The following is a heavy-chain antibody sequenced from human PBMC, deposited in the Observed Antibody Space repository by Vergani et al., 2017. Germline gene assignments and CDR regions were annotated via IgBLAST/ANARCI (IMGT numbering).Heavy chain of an antibody. V-gene: IGHV1-2*02. CDR1: GYTFTGYY. CDR2: INPNSGGT. J-gene: IGHJ3*02. D-gene: IGHD3-9*01. Sequence: QVQLVQSGAEVKKPGASVKVSCKASGYTFTGYYMHWVRQAPGQGLEWMGWINPNSGGTNYAQKFQVRVTMTRDTSISTAYMELSRLGSDDTAVYYCAIAYLPLPYYDILTGYYDTDAFDIWGQGTMVTVSS. CDR3: AIAYLPLPYYDILTGYYDTDAFDI.